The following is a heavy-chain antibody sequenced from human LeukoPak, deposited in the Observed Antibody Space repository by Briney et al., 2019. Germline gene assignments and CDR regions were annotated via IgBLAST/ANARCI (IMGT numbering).Heavy chain of an antibody. J-gene: IGHJ6*02. CDR3: ARSPGDYYGMDV. D-gene: IGHD3-10*01. V-gene: IGHV3-13*01. CDR2: IGTAGDT. Sequence: GGSLRLSCAASGFTFSSYDMHWVRQATGEGLEWVSAIGTAGDTYYPGSVKGRFTISRENAKNSLYLQMNSLRAEDTAVYYCARSPGDYYGMDVWGQGTTVTVSS. CDR1: GFTFSSYD.